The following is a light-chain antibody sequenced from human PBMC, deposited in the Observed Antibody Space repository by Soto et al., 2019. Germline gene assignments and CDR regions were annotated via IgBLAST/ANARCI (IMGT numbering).Light chain of an antibody. Sequence: QSALTQPPSASGSPGQSLTISCTGTSSDVGFYNFVSWYQQRPGKAPKLVIYEVTKRPSGVPDRFSGSKSGSTASLTVSGLQADDAADYYCASYAGTRLFVFGSGTQVTVL. CDR1: SSDVGFYNF. J-gene: IGLJ1*01. V-gene: IGLV2-8*01. CDR2: EVT. CDR3: ASYAGTRLFV.